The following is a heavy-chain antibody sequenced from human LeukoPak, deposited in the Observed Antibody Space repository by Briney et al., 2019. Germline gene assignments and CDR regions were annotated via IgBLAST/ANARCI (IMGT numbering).Heavy chain of an antibody. CDR2: IRGDGYDT. CDR1: GLRFSDFW. V-gene: IGHV3-74*01. Sequence: GGSLRLSCTASGLRFSDFWMHGVHQAPGKGLVGVSRIRGDGYDTNYADSVKDRFTISRDNAQNTLYLQMNSLRAEDTAVYYCASDRVLGSGSLDHWGQGTLVTVSS. J-gene: IGHJ4*02. D-gene: IGHD3-10*01. CDR3: ASDRVLGSGSLDH.